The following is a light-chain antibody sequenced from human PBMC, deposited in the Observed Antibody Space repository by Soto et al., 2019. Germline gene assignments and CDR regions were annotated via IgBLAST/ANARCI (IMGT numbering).Light chain of an antibody. J-gene: IGKJ4*01. CDR3: QQRSNCPRT. CDR1: QSVSSY. V-gene: IGKV3-11*01. Sequence: EIVLTQSPAPLSLSPGERATLSCRASQSVSSYFAWYQQKPGQAPRLLIYDASNRATGIPARFSGSGSGPDFTLAISSLEPEDFAVYCCQQRSNCPRTFGGGTKVEIK. CDR2: DAS.